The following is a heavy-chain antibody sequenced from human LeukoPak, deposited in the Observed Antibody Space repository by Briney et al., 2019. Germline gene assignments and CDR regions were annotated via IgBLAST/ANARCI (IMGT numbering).Heavy chain of an antibody. V-gene: IGHV3-30*04. CDR2: ISYDGSNK. Sequence: PGGSLRLSCAASGFTFSSYAMHWVRQAPGKGLEWVALISYDGSNKYYADSVKGRFTISRDNSKNTLYLQMNSLRAEDTAVYYCARALNYYDSSGYLQDAFDIWGQGTMVTVSS. CDR1: GFTFSSYA. CDR3: ARALNYYDSSGYLQDAFDI. J-gene: IGHJ3*02. D-gene: IGHD3-22*01.